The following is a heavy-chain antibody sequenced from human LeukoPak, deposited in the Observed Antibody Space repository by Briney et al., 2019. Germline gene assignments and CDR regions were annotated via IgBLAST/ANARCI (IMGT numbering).Heavy chain of an antibody. CDR1: GYTFTGYY. CDR3: ARARIAVAYFAY. V-gene: IGHV1-2*02. CDR2: INPNSGGT. D-gene: IGHD6-19*01. Sequence: ASVKVSCKASGYTFTGYYMHWVRQAPGQGLEWMVWINPNSGGTNYAQKFQGRVTMTRDTSISTAYMELSRLRSDDTAVYYCARARIAVAYFAYWGQGTLVTVSS. J-gene: IGHJ4*02.